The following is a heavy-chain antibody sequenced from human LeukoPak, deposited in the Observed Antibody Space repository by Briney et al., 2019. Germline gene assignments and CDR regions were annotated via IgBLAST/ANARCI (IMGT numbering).Heavy chain of an antibody. CDR2: ISWNSGSI. J-gene: IGHJ4*02. D-gene: IGHD6-6*01. CDR3: AKDKTPYSKLIAARPIDY. V-gene: IGHV3-9*01. CDR1: GFTFDDYA. Sequence: GGSLRLSCAASGFTFDDYAMHWVRQAPGKGLEWVSGISWNSGSIGYADSVKGRFTISRDNSKNTLYLQMNSLRAEDTAVYYCAKDKTPYSKLIAARPIDYWGQGTLVTVSS.